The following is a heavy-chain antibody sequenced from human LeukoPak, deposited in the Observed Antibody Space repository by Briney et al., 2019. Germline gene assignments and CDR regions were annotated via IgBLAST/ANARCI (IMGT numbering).Heavy chain of an antibody. CDR1: GFTFSTYA. J-gene: IGHJ4*02. CDR2: ISGSGSST. Sequence: GGSLRLSCAASGFTFSTYAMTWVRQAPGKGLEWVSAISGSGSSTYYADSVKGRFTISRDNSKNTLYLQMNNLRAEDTAVYYCAKDRGSSWYHPLDYWGQGTLVTVSS. V-gene: IGHV3-23*01. D-gene: IGHD6-13*01. CDR3: AKDRGSSWYHPLDY.